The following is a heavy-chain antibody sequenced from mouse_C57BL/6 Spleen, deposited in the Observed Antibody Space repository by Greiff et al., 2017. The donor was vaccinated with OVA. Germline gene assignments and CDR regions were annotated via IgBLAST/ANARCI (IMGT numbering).Heavy chain of an antibody. J-gene: IGHJ4*01. Sequence: VHLVESGPGLVQPSQSLSITCTVSGFSLTSYGVHWVRQSPGKGLEWLGVIWSGGSTDYNAAFISRLSISKDNSKSQVFFKMNSLQADDTAIYYCARKGGYSNYRYAMDYWGQGTSVTVSS. D-gene: IGHD2-5*01. CDR3: ARKGGYSNYRYAMDY. CDR2: IWSGGST. V-gene: IGHV2-2*01. CDR1: GFSLTSYG.